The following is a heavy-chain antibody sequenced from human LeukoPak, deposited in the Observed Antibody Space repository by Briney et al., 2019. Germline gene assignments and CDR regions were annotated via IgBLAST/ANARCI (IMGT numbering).Heavy chain of an antibody. CDR1: GFTFSNYW. J-gene: IGHJ4*02. V-gene: IGHV3-7*01. CDR3: ARARTATYNVFADF. Sequence: GGSLRLSCVASGFTFSNYWMSWLRQTPGKGLEWVANINEDETERYYVASVEGRFTVSRDNGKNSLYLQMNGLRADDSAVFYCARARTATYNVFADFWGQGTLVTVSS. CDR2: INEDETER. D-gene: IGHD3-3*01.